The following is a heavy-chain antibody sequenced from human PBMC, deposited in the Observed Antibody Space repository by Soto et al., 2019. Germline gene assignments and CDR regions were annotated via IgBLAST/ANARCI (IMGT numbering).Heavy chain of an antibody. J-gene: IGHJ5*02. CDR2: FYYNGNT. Sequence: PSETLSLTCSVSGGSISSSSYYWDWIRQPPGKGLEWIGSFYYNGNTYYNPSLKSRVTISVDTSKNLFSLKLTSVAAADTALYYCARDYFDSSDYATNWFDPWGQGTLVTSPQ. V-gene: IGHV4-39*01. D-gene: IGHD3-22*01. CDR3: ARDYFDSSDYATNWFDP. CDR1: GGSISSSSYY.